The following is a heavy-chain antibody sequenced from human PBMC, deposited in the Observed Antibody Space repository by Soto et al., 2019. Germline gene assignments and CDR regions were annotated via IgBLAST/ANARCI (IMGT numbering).Heavy chain of an antibody. V-gene: IGHV1-18*01. CDR1: GYTFTSYG. D-gene: IGHD3-10*01. CDR3: AIDAPYNAEPYYFDY. CDR2: ISAYNGNT. Sequence: ASVKVSCKASGYTFTSYGISWVRQAPGQGLEWMGWISAYNGNTNYAQKLQGRVTMTTDTSTSTAYMELRSLRSDDTAVYYCAIDAPYNAEPYYFDYWGQGTLVTVSS. J-gene: IGHJ4*02.